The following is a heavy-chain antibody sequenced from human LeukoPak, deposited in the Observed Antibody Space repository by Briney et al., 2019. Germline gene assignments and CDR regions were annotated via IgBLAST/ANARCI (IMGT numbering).Heavy chain of an antibody. CDR2: MSSGSRYI. CDR3: ARDRPTGASRVFVVQ. CDR1: GFSFSTYA. J-gene: IGHJ4*02. V-gene: IGHV3-21*06. Sequence: GGSLRLSCTASGFSFSTYAMTWVRQAPGKGLEWISSMSSGSRYIYYADSVRGRFTISRDNTKNSLYLLMNKPRAEDTAIYYCARDRPTGASRVFVVQWGQGTPVTVSS. D-gene: IGHD2-15*01.